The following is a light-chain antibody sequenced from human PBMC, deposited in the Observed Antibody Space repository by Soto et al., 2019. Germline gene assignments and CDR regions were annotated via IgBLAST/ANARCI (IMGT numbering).Light chain of an antibody. J-gene: IGKJ4*01. CDR2: GVS. CDR3: VEYSNLALLP. CDR1: QSVRSN. Sequence: EVVVTQSPATLSVSPGERATLSCRASQSVRSNIVWFQQKSGQSPRLLIYGVSTRASGIPDRFSGSGSGTEFRLTHSRLKSEDFGLYYGVEYSNLALLPFGGGTKVEIK. V-gene: IGKV3-15*01.